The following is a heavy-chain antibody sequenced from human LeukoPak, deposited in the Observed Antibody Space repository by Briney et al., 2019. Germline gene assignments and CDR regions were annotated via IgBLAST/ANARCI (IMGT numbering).Heavy chain of an antibody. J-gene: IGHJ4*02. CDR1: GGSITSNTFY. CDR2: IYYTGGT. CDR3: ARIGYSYGPQYYFDY. Sequence: MASETLSLTCTVSGGSITSNTFYWAWIRQPPGKPLDWLGTIYYTGGTYSNPSLKSRVTISVDTSKNQFFLTLRSVAAADTAFYYCARIGYSYGPQYYFDYWGQGTLVTVSS. D-gene: IGHD5-18*01. V-gene: IGHV4-39*07.